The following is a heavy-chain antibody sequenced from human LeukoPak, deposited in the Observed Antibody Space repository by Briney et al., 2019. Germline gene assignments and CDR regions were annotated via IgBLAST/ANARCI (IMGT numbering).Heavy chain of an antibody. D-gene: IGHD5-12*01. CDR3: ARALKATKKSYWYFDL. CDR2: IYTSGST. J-gene: IGHJ2*01. CDR1: GGSISSYY. V-gene: IGHV4-4*07. Sequence: SETLSLTCTVSGGSISSYYWSWIRQPAGKGLEWIWRIYTSGSTNYNPALKSRVTMSVDTSKNQFSLKLSSVTAADTAVYYCARALKATKKSYWYFDLWGRGTLVTVSS.